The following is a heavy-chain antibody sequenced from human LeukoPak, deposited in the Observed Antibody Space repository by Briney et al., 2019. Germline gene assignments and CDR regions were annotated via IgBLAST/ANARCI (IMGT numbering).Heavy chain of an antibody. CDR2: IYHSGST. J-gene: IGHJ4*02. V-gene: IGHV4-30-2*01. CDR3: ARVGRDDFWSDTTFDY. D-gene: IGHD3-3*01. Sequence: SQTLSLACAVYGGSISSGGYSWSWIRQPPGKGLEWIGYIYHSGSTYYNPSLKSRVTISVDRSKNQFSLKLSSVTAADTAVYYCARVGRDDFWSDTTFDYWGQGTLVTVSS. CDR1: GGSISSGGYS.